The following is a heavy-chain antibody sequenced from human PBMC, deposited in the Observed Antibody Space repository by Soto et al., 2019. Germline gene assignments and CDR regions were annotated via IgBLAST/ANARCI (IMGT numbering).Heavy chain of an antibody. J-gene: IGHJ4*02. V-gene: IGHV1-58*01. D-gene: IGHD3-22*01. CDR2: IVVGSGNT. CDR3: AAQSGYYSDY. Sequence: ASVKVSCKASGFTFTSSVVQGVRQARGQRLEWIGWIVVGSGNTNYAQKFQERATITRDMSTSTAYMELSSLRSEDTAVYYCAAQSGYYSDYWGQGTLVTVSS. CDR1: GFTFTSSV.